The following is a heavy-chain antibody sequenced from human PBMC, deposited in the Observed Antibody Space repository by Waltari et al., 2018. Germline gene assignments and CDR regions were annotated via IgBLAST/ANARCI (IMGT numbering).Heavy chain of an antibody. J-gene: IGHJ5*02. V-gene: IGHV4-61*02. Sequence: QVQLQESGPGLVKPSQTLSLTCTVSGGSISSGSYYWSWIRQPAGKGLEWIGRIYTRGSTNYTPSLKSRVTISVDTSKNQFSLKLSSVTAADTAVYYCARDILTDWFDPWGQGTLVTVSS. CDR2: IYTRGST. CDR3: ARDILTDWFDP. CDR1: GGSISSGSYY. D-gene: IGHD3-9*01.